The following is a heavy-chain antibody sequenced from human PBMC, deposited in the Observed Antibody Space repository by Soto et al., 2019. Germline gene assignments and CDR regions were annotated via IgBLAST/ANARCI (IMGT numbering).Heavy chain of an antibody. CDR1: RGTLNRYA. V-gene: IGHV1-69*13. J-gene: IGHJ5*02. CDR2: IIPIFGTA. D-gene: IGHD5-12*01. Sequence: SVKVSCTASRGTLNRYAIRWVGQAPGQGLEWMGGIIPIFGTANYAQKFQGRVTITADESTSTAYMELSSLRSEDTAVYYCARVPLNVDLNWFDPWGQGTLVTVSS. CDR3: ARVPLNVDLNWFDP.